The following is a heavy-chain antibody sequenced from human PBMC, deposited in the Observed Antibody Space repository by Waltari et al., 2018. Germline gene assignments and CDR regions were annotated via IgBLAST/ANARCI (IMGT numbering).Heavy chain of an antibody. Sequence: QLQLQESGPGLVKPSETLSLTCTVSGGSISSSSYYWGWIRQPPGKGLELIGSIYYSVSTYYIPSLKSRVTISVDTSKNQFSLKLSSVTSADTAVYYCARTFTMIGDFGYWGQVTLVTVSS. J-gene: IGHJ4*02. CDR3: ARTFTMIGDFGY. CDR2: IYYSVST. V-gene: IGHV4-39*01. CDR1: GGSISSSSYY. D-gene: IGHD3-22*01.